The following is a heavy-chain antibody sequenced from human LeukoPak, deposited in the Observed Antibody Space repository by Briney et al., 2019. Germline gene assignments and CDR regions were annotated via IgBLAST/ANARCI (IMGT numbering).Heavy chain of an antibody. J-gene: IGHJ4*02. CDR3: AKDHDDSLYSSSSPLDY. V-gene: IGHV3-53*05. CDR2: IYSGGST. Sequence: GGSLRLSCAASGFTVSSNYMIWVRQAPGKGLEWVSVIYSGGSTYYADSVKGRFTISRDNSKNTLYLQMNSLRAEDTAVYYCAKDHDDSLYSSSSPLDYWGQGTLVTVSS. CDR1: GFTVSSNY. D-gene: IGHD6-6*01.